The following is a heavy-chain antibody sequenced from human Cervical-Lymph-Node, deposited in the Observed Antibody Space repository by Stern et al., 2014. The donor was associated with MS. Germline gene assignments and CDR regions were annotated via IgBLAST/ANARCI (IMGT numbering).Heavy chain of an antibody. CDR1: GGTFRNFG. Sequence: VQLEESGAEVKQPGSSVNVSCKASGGTFRNFGFSWVRQAPGQGLEWMGGIIPRFGVTNYEEKNQGRVTITADESTNTVYMELSSLRSEDTAVYYCARHFDWLLGAEDYGMDVWGQGTTVTVSS. D-gene: IGHD3-9*01. V-gene: IGHV1-69*01. CDR3: ARHFDWLLGAEDYGMDV. J-gene: IGHJ6*02. CDR2: IIPRFGVT.